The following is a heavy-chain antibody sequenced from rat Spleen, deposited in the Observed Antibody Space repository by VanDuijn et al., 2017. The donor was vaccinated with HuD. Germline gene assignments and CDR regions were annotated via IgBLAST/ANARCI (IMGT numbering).Heavy chain of an antibody. CDR3: AKGGYSSYHIGYYFDY. CDR2: ITSGGSNT. V-gene: IGHV5-25*01. D-gene: IGHD1-2*01. Sequence: EVQLVESGGGLVQPGRSLKLSCAASGFTFSSFVMAWVRQAPKKGLEWVATITSGGSNTYYPDSVKGRFTISRDNAKSTLYLQMDSLRSEDTATYYCAKGGYSSYHIGYYFDYWGQGVMVTVSS. CDR1: GFTFSSFV. J-gene: IGHJ2*01.